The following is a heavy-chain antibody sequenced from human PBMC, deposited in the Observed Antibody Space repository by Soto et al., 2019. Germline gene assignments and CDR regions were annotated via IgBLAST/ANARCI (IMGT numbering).Heavy chain of an antibody. CDR2: IYYSGIT. CDR1: GGSISSYY. D-gene: IGHD1-20*01. CDR3: ARYKSNYYYGMDV. J-gene: IGHJ6*02. V-gene: IGHV4-59*01. Sequence: QMQLQESGPGLVKPSETLSLTCTVSGGSISSYYWSWIPQPPGKGLEWIGYIYYSGITNYNPSLKSRVTISVDTSKNQFSLKLSSVTAADTAVYYCARYKSNYYYGMDVWGQGTTVTVSS.